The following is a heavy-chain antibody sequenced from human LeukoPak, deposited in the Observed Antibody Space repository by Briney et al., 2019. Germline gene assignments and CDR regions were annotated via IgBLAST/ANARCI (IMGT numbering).Heavy chain of an antibody. D-gene: IGHD1-26*01. V-gene: IGHV3-30*18. CDR2: ISYDGSNK. CDR3: AKVWGSGSYVYYGMDV. Sequence: GGSLRLSCAASGLTLSSYGMHWVRQAPGKGLEWVAVISYDGSNKYYADSVKGRFTISRDNSKNTLYLQMNSLRAEDTAVYYCAKVWGSGSYVYYGMDVWGQGTTVTVSS. CDR1: GLTLSSYG. J-gene: IGHJ6*02.